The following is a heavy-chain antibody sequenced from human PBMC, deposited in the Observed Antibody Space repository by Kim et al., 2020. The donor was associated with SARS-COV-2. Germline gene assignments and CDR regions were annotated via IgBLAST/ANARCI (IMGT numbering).Heavy chain of an antibody. Sequence: GGSLRLSCAASGFTFSSYAMSWVRQAPGKRLEFVSLFSGSGGSVCSTYYADSEKCRFTISRDDSKNTLYLHINILRAEDTAVYYCSKSMNYGVYWSVGMDVWGQGTTVTLSS. V-gene: IGHV3-23*01. CDR3: SKSMNYGVYWSVGMDV. CDR2: FSGSGGSVCST. CDR1: GFTFSSYA. D-gene: IGHD4-17*01. J-gene: IGHJ6*02.